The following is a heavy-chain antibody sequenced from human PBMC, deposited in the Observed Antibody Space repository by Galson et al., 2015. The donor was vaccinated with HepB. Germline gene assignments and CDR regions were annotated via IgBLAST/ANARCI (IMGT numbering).Heavy chain of an antibody. V-gene: IGHV1-69*13. CDR2: IIPIFGTA. Sequence: SVKVSCKASGGTFSSYAISWVRQAPGQGLEWMGGIIPIFGTANYAQKFQGRVTITADESTSTAYMDLSSLRSEDAAVYYCAGGSPDYGDKPAPFNYWGQGTLVTVSP. J-gene: IGHJ4*02. CDR1: GGTFSSYA. CDR3: AGGSPDYGDKPAPFNY. D-gene: IGHD4-17*01.